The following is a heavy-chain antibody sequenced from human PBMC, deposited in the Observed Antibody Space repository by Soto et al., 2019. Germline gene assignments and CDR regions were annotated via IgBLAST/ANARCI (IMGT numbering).Heavy chain of an antibody. CDR3: AKDGSYYYDSSGYYYGEYFQH. Sequence: EVQLLESGGGLVQPGGSLRLSCAASGFTFSSYAMSWVRQAPGKGLEWVSAISGSGGSTYYADSVKGRFTISRDNSKNPLYLQMNSLRAEDTAVYYCAKDGSYYYDSSGYYYGEYFQHWGQGTLVTVSS. V-gene: IGHV3-23*01. CDR2: ISGSGGST. CDR1: GFTFSSYA. J-gene: IGHJ1*01. D-gene: IGHD3-22*01.